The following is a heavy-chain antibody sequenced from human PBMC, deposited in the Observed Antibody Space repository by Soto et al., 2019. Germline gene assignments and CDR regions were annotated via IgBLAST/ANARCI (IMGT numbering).Heavy chain of an antibody. CDR2: ISTYNGNT. V-gene: IGHV1-18*01. CDR1: GCTFTTYD. CDR3: ARDPSHVLMVNAPNLYGMDV. J-gene: IGHJ6*02. D-gene: IGHD2-8*01. Sequence: QVQLVQSGAEVKKPGASVKVSCKASGCTFTTYDISWVRQAPGQGLEWMGRISTYNGNTNYPQSLQGRLTMTTDTSTTTAYMELRSLRSDDTAVYYCARDPSHVLMVNAPNLYGMDVWGQGTTVTVSS.